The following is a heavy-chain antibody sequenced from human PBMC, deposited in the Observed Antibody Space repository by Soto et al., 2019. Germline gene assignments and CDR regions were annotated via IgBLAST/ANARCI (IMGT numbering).Heavy chain of an antibody. Sequence: QVQLVQSGAEVKNSGSSVKVSCKASGGTFSSYAFNWLRQAPGQVLEGMGGIIPMLRTANYAQKFQGRVTITADESRRTAYMELSSLRSEDTAVYYCATDGSSSGGVGWFDPWGQGTLVTVSS. CDR3: ATDGSSSGGVGWFDP. CDR1: GGTFSSYA. D-gene: IGHD6-6*01. J-gene: IGHJ5*02. V-gene: IGHV1-69*01. CDR2: IIPMLRTA.